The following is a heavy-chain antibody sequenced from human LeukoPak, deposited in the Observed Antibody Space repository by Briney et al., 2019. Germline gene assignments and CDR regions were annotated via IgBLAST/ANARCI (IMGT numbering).Heavy chain of an antibody. D-gene: IGHD3-3*01. V-gene: IGHV3-7*01. CDR3: ARDQGYYDFWSGLFGAFDI. J-gene: IGHJ3*02. Sequence: PGGSLRLSCAASGFTFSSYWMSWVRQAPGKGLEWVANIKQDGSEKYYVDSVKGRFTISRDNAKNSLYLQMNSLRAEDTAVYYCARDQGYYDFWSGLFGAFDIWGQGTMVTVSS. CDR2: IKQDGSEK. CDR1: GFTFSSYW.